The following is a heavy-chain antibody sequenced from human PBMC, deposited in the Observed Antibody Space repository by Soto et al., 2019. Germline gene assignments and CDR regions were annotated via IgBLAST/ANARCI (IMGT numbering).Heavy chain of an antibody. CDR2: ISAYNGNT. Sequence: GASVPVACKTSCYTFTSYGSIWVRQNHGQGLEWMGWISAYNGNTNYAQKLQGRVTMTTDTSTSTAYMELRSLRSDDTAVYYCARDLEYYDILTGYYTIFDYWGQGTLVTVSS. V-gene: IGHV1-18*01. D-gene: IGHD3-9*01. CDR3: ARDLEYYDILTGYYTIFDY. J-gene: IGHJ4*02. CDR1: CYTFTSYG.